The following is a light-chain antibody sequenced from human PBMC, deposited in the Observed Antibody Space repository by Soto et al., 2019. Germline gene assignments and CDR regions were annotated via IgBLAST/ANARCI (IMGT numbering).Light chain of an antibody. CDR1: QEISSR. J-gene: IGKJ5*01. CDR3: QQAKSFPLT. CDR2: DAS. Sequence: DIQMTQSPSSVSASVGDRVTITCRASQEISSRLAWYQQRAGRAPKLLIYDASNLHSGVPSRFSGSGSGTDFTLTINSLQPEDSATYYCQQAKSFPLTFGQGTRLEIK. V-gene: IGKV1-12*01.